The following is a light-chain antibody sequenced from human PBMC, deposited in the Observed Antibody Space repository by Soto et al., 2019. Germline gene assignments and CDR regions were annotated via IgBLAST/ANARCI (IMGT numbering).Light chain of an antibody. V-gene: IGLV2-14*03. CDR1: SSDIGRYNY. J-gene: IGLJ3*02. CDR3: SSYTSATTGV. CDR2: EVN. Sequence: QSALTQPASVSGSPGQSITISCTGTSSDIGRYNYVSWYQQLPGKAPKLIIYEVNKRPSGVSDRFSGSKSGNAASLTISGLQTDDEADYHCSSYTSATTGVFGGGTKVTVL.